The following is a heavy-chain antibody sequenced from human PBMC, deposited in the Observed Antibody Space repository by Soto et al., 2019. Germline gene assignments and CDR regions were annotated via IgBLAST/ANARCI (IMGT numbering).Heavy chain of an antibody. CDR2: IKEDGSEK. V-gene: IGHV3-7*02. CDR1: KFTFSNYW. Sequence: HPGGSLRLSCVASKFTFSNYWMTWVRQAPGKGLEWVANIKEDGSEKYYVDSVKGRFTISRDNGKNSLFLQMNSLRDEDTAVYYCARVVVVIPPGYYYAMDVWGQGTTVTVSS. D-gene: IGHD3-22*01. CDR3: ARVVVVIPPGYYYAMDV. J-gene: IGHJ6*02.